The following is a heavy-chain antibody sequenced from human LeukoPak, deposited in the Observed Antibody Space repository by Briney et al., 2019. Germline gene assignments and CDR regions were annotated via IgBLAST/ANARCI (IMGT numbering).Heavy chain of an antibody. J-gene: IGHJ4*02. Sequence: PGGSLRLSCAASGFTFSSYAMSWVRQAPGKGLEWVSAISGSGGSTYYADSVKGRLTISRDNSQNTLYLQMNSLRAEDTAVYYCAKVWSSNYVFDYWGQGTLVTVSS. V-gene: IGHV3-23*01. CDR3: AKVWSSNYVFDY. CDR2: ISGSGGST. D-gene: IGHD4-11*01. CDR1: GFTFSSYA.